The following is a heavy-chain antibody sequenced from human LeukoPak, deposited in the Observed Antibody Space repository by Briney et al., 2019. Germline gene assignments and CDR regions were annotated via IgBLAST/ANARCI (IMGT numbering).Heavy chain of an antibody. Sequence: GGSLRLSCVVSGFTFNRCWMNWVRQAPGKGLEWVSYISSSSSTIYYADSVKGRFTISRDNAKNSLYLQMNSLRAEDTAVYYCARDRNSPIAPLDYWGQGTLVTVSS. D-gene: IGHD4-23*01. V-gene: IGHV3-48*01. CDR1: GFTFNRCW. CDR3: ARDRNSPIAPLDY. CDR2: ISSSSSTI. J-gene: IGHJ4*02.